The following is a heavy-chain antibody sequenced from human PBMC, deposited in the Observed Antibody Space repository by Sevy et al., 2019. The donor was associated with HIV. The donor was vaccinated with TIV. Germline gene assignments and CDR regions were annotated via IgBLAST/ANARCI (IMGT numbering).Heavy chain of an antibody. CDR2: IFYSGST. V-gene: IGHV4-30-4*01. CDR3: ARQRASSGYFYFDS. CDR1: GGSISSGDYY. D-gene: IGHD3-22*01. J-gene: IGHJ4*02. Sequence: SETLSLTCTVSGGSISSGDYYWSWIRQPPGNGLEWIGYIFYSGSTYFNPSLKSRVTISLDTSKSQFSLRLSSVTAADTAVFYCARQRASSGYFYFDSWGQGTPVAVSS.